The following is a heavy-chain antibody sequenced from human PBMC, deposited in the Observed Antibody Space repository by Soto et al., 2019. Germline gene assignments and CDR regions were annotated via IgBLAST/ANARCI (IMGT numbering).Heavy chain of an antibody. V-gene: IGHV3-30*03. CDR3: AREDDYNYRYFNYGLDV. J-gene: IGHJ6*02. Sequence: QARLVESGGGVVQPGRSLRLSCAASGFTFKNYALHWVRQAPGKGLEWVAVISFDGDKKYYADSVKGRFTISRDNLKNTLYLQMNNLRVEDAALYFCAREDDYNYRYFNYGLDVWGQGTTVTVSS. CDR1: GFTFKNYA. CDR2: ISFDGDKK. D-gene: IGHD4-4*01.